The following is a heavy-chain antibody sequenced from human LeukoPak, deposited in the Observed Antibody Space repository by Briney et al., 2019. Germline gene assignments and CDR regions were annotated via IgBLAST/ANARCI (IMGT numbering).Heavy chain of an antibody. CDR2: IYHSGST. D-gene: IGHD1-26*01. Sequence: PSQTLSLTCTVSGGSISSYYWSWIRQPPGKGLEWIGYIYHSGSTYYNPSLKSRVTISVDRSKNQFSLKLSSVTAADTAVYYCARGLVGANAFDIWGQGTMVTVSS. CDR3: ARGLVGANAFDI. CDR1: GGSISSYY. J-gene: IGHJ3*02. V-gene: IGHV4-30-2*01.